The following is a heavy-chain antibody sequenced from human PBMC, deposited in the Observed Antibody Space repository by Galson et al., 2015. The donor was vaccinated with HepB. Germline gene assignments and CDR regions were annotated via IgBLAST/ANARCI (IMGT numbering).Heavy chain of an antibody. CDR1: GGSMSNYY. J-gene: IGHJ4*02. D-gene: IGHD4-17*01. CDR2: IYYRGNT. V-gene: IGHV4-59*01. CDR3: ARVYGEGGAFDY. Sequence: ETLSLTCTVSGGSMSNYYWRWIRQPPGKGLEWIGYIYYRGNTHYNPSLKSRVTISVDTSKKHFSLRLRSMTAADTAVYYCARVYGEGGAFDYWGQGTLVTVSS.